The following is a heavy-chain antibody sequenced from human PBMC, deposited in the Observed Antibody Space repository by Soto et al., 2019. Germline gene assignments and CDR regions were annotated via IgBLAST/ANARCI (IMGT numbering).Heavy chain of an antibody. CDR2: IYWDDDK. V-gene: IGHV2-5*02. J-gene: IGHJ4*02. CDR3: XXXXXXXXXXXXXX. Sequence: QITLKESGPTLVKPTQTLTLTCTLSGFSLSTSGVGVGWIRQPPGKALEWLALIYWDDDKRYSPSLKSRVTITKDTSKNQVALTMTNMDPVXXXXXXXXXXXXXXXXXXXXXXGQGTLVTVSS. CDR1: GFSLSTSGVG.